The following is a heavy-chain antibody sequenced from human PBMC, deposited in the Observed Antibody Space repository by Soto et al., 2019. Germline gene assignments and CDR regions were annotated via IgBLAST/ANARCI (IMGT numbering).Heavy chain of an antibody. CDR2: IYYSGST. CDR1: GGSISSSSYY. CDR3: ARHVLVPAALDY. V-gene: IGHV4-39*01. J-gene: IGHJ4*02. D-gene: IGHD2-2*01. Sequence: QLQLQESGPGLVKPSETLSLTCTVSGGSISSSSYYWGWIRQPPGKGLEWIGSIYYSGSTYYNPSLKSRVTISVDTSKNQCSLKLSSVTAADTAVYYCARHVLVPAALDYWGQGTLVTVSS.